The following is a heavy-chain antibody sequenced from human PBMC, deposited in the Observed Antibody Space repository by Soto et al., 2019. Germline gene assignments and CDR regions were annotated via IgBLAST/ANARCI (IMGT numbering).Heavy chain of an antibody. CDR3: AQPVGYSSSWYYFDY. CDR1: GGSISSSNW. V-gene: IGHV4-4*02. J-gene: IGHJ4*02. CDR2: IYHSGST. D-gene: IGHD6-13*01. Sequence: SETLSLTCAVSGGSISSSNWWSWVRQPPGKGLEWIGEIYHSGSTNYNPSLKSRVTISVDKSKNQFSLRLSSVTAADTAVYYCAQPVGYSSSWYYFDYWGQGTLVTVSS.